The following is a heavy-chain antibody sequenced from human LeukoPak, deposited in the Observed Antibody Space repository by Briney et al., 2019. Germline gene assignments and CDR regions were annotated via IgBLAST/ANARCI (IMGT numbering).Heavy chain of an antibody. V-gene: IGHV3-30*04. CDR3: AREVDTAMYYYFDY. J-gene: IGHJ4*02. Sequence: GGSLRLSCAASGFTFSSYAMHWVRQAPGKGLEWVAVISYDGSNKYYADSVKGRFTISRDNSKNTLYLQMNSLRAEDTAVCYCAREVDTAMYYYFDYWGQGTLVTVSS. D-gene: IGHD5-18*01. CDR1: GFTFSSYA. CDR2: ISYDGSNK.